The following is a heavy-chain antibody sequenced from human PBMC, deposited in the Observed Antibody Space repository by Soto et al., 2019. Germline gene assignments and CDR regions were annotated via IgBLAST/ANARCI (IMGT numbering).Heavy chain of an antibody. CDR2: ISGSGDSQ. J-gene: IGHJ4*02. CDR1: GFTFSVYA. V-gene: IGHV3-23*01. Sequence: EVRLLESGGGLVQPGGSLRLSCAASGFTFSVYAMSWVRQAPGKGLEGVSGISGSGDSQHYADSVKGRFTVSRDNSKSMLYLQTNSLRAEDTAIYYCAKALYGGFTYWGQGTLVTVSS. D-gene: IGHD3-10*01. CDR3: AKALYGGFTY.